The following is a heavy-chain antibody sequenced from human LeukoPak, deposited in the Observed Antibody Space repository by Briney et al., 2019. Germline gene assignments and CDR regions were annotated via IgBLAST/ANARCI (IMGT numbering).Heavy chain of an antibody. CDR1: GGSISPYY. J-gene: IGHJ4*02. CDR3: ARGDTGNYYYFDY. V-gene: IGHV4-59*01. D-gene: IGHD1-26*01. CDR2: IHYSGST. Sequence: PSETLSLTCSVSGGSISPYYWSWIRQPPGKGLEWIAYIHYSGSTNYNPSLKSRVTISVDTSKNQFPLKLSSVTAADTAVYYCARGDTGNYYYFDYWGQGTLVTVSS.